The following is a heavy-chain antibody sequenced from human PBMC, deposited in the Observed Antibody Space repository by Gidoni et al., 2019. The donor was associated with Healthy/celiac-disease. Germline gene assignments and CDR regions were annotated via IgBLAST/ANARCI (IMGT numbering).Heavy chain of an antibody. V-gene: IGHV3-30-3*01. CDR3: ARDTFDI. CDR1: GFSFSSYA. J-gene: IGHJ3*02. CDR2: ISYDGSNK. Sequence: QVQLVESGRGVVQPGRSLRPSCAASGFSFSSYASHWVRQAPGKGVEWVAIISYDGSNKYYADSVKGRFTISRDNSKSTLYLKMNSLRAEDTAVYYCARDTFDIWGQGTMVTVSS.